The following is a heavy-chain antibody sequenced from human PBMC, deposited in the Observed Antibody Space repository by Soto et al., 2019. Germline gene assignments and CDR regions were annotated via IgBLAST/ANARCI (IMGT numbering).Heavy chain of an antibody. CDR3: ARLVVAAITYYVDS. Sequence: QITLKESGPPLVKPTQTLTLTCTFSGFSLSSSGVGVGWIRQPPGKALEWLTFIYWDDDRRYSPSLKSRLTITKDTSKSEVVLTLTNIDPVDTATYYCARLVVAAITYYVDSWGQGTLLTVSS. CDR2: IYWDDDR. V-gene: IGHV2-5*02. CDR1: GFSLSSSGVG. J-gene: IGHJ4*02. D-gene: IGHD2-15*01.